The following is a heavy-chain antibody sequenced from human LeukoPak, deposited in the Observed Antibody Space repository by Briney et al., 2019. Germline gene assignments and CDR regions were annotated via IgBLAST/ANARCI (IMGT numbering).Heavy chain of an antibody. CDR2: ISNTGDNT. J-gene: IGHJ4*02. Sequence: GGSLRLSCAASGFTFTTYAMSWDRQAPGKGLEWLSTISNTGDNTYFADSVKGRFTISRDNSKNLVYLHMNSLRAEDTAVYHCAKSHSVAQRGYFDYWGQGTLVTVSS. D-gene: IGHD2-15*01. V-gene: IGHV3-23*01. CDR1: GFTFTTYA. CDR3: AKSHSVAQRGYFDY.